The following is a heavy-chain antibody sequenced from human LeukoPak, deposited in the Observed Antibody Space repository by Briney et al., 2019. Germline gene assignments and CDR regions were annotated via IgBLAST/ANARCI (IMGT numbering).Heavy chain of an antibody. CDR1: GGSFSGYY. J-gene: IGHJ4*02. CDR3: ARGRLTTVTTVTTENFDY. Sequence: PSETLSLTCAVYGGSFSGYYWSWIRQPPGKGLEWIGEINHSGSTNYNPSLKSRVTISVDTSKNQFSLKLSSVTAADTAVYYCARGRLTTVTTVTTENFDYWGQGTLVTVSS. CDR2: INHSGST. V-gene: IGHV4-34*01. D-gene: IGHD4-17*01.